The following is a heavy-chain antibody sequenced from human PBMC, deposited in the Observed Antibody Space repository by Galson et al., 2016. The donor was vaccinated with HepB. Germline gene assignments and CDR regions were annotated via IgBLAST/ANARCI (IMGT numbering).Heavy chain of an antibody. J-gene: IGHJ4*02. D-gene: IGHD2-2*01. V-gene: IGHV3-23*01. CDR2: ISDDGAP. CDR3: ARDRGFYSSTWD. Sequence: QAPGKGLEWVSSISDDGAPYYVDSMKGRFTISRDNSKDTLYLQMISLRAEDTAVYYCARDRGFYSSTWDWGQGTLVTVSS.